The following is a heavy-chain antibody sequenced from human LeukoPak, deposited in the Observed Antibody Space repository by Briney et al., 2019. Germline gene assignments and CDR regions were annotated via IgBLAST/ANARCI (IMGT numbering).Heavy chain of an antibody. CDR3: ARGYCSSTSCYAIDY. CDR1: RYTFTRYY. CDR2: INPNSGGT. J-gene: IGHJ4*02. Sequence: GASVKVSCKASRYTFTRYYMHWLRQAPGQGLEGLGWINPNSGGTNYAQKFQGRVTMTRDTSISTAYMELSRLRSDDTAVYYCARGYCSSTSCYAIDYWGQGTLVTVSS. V-gene: IGHV1-2*02. D-gene: IGHD2-2*01.